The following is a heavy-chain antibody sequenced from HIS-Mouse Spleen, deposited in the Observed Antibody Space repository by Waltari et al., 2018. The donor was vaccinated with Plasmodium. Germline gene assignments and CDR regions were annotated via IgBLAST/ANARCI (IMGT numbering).Heavy chain of an antibody. Sequence: EVQLLESGGGLVQPGGSLGLSCAASGFPFSSVALRWFRRAPGKGLEWFSAIRGSGGSTYYADPVKGRFTISRDNSKNTLYLQMNSLRAEDTAVYYCAKSSKGTGDLWDYWGQGTLVTVSS. CDR3: AKSSKGTGDLWDY. D-gene: IGHD7-27*01. CDR2: IRGSGGST. V-gene: IGHV3-23*01. CDR1: GFPFSSVA. J-gene: IGHJ4*02.